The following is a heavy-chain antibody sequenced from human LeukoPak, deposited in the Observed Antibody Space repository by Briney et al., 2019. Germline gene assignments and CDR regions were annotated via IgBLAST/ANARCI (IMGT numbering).Heavy chain of an antibody. CDR3: ARPLRSGTNTVVGYYYGMDV. Sequence: GASVKVSCKASGGTFSSYATSWVRQAPGQGLEWMGGIIPIFGTANYAQKFQGRVTITADESTSTAYMELSSLRSEDTAVYYCARPLRSGTNTVVGYYYGMDVWGKGTTVTVSS. CDR2: IIPIFGTA. CDR1: GGTFSSYA. D-gene: IGHD1-14*01. J-gene: IGHJ6*04. V-gene: IGHV1-69*13.